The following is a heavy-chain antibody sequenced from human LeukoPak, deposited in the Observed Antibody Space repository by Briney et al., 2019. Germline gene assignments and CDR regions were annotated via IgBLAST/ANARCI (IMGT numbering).Heavy chain of an antibody. CDR1: GYTFTSYG. Sequence: ASVKVSCKASGYTFTSYGISWVRQAPGQGLEWMGWISAYNGNTNYAQKLQGRVTMTTDTSTSTAYMELRSLRSDDTAVYYCARVGWLSERRLNWFDPWGQGTLVTVSS. D-gene: IGHD3-22*01. V-gene: IGHV1-18*01. CDR2: ISAYNGNT. J-gene: IGHJ5*02. CDR3: ARVGWLSERRLNWFDP.